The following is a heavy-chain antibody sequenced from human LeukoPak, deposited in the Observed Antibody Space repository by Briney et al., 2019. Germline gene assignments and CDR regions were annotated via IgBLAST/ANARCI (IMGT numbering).Heavy chain of an antibody. CDR2: IYWNDDK. J-gene: IGHJ4*02. CDR1: GFSLSTNGVG. D-gene: IGHD4-23*01. Sequence: ESGPTLLKPTQTLTLTCTFSGFSLSTNGVGVGWIRQPPGKALEWLALIYWNDDKRYRPSLKSRLSITKDTSKNQVVLTMTKMDPVDTATYYCALGSTVITSWDYWGQGTLVTASS. V-gene: IGHV2-5*01. CDR3: ALGSTVITSWDY.